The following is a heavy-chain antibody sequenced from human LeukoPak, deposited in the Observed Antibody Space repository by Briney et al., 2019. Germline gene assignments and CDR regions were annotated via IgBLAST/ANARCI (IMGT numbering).Heavy chain of an antibody. V-gene: IGHV3-23*01. D-gene: IGHD3-3*01. CDR1: GFTFSSHA. J-gene: IGHJ3*02. Sequence: GASLRLSCAASGFTFSSHAMSWVRQAPGKGLEWVSGISGSGGSTNYADSVKGRSTISRDNSKNTLYLQMNSLRAEDTAVYYCARSGSGWAFDIWGQGTMVTVSS. CDR3: ARSGSGWAFDI. CDR2: ISGSGGST.